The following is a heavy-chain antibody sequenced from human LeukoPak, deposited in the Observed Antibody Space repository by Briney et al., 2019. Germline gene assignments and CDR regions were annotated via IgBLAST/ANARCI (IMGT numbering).Heavy chain of an antibody. Sequence: SETLSLTCTVSGGSISSSSYYWGWIRQPPGKGLEWIGSIYYSGSTYYNPSLKSRVTISVDTSKNQFSLKLSSVTAADTAVYYCARVRVDYYYYGMDVWGQGTTVTVSS. CDR2: IYYSGST. D-gene: IGHD3-3*01. J-gene: IGHJ6*02. CDR3: ARVRVDYYYYGMDV. V-gene: IGHV4-39*01. CDR1: GGSISSSSYY.